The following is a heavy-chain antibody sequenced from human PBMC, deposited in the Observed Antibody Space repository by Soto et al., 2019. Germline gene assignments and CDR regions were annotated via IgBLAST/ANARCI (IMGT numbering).Heavy chain of an antibody. CDR2: IIPIFGTA. J-gene: IGHJ6*02. CDR1: GGTFSSYA. CDR3: ARGVVVAAIYYYYYGMDV. D-gene: IGHD2-15*01. V-gene: IGHV1-69*06. Sequence: SVKVSCKASGGTFSSYAISWVRQAPGQGLEWMGGIIPIFGTANYAQKFQGRVTITADKSTSTAYMELSSLRSEDTAVYYCARGVVVAAIYYYYYGMDVWGQGTTVTVSS.